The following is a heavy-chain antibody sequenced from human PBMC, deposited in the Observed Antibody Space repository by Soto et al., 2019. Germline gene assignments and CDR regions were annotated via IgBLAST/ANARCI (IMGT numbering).Heavy chain of an antibody. J-gene: IGHJ4*02. D-gene: IGHD6-19*01. V-gene: IGHV3-30-3*01. CDR1: GFTFSSYA. CDR2: ISYDGSNK. Sequence: QVQLVESGGGVVQPGRSLRLSCAASGFTFSSYAMHSVRQAPGKGLEWVAVISYDGSNKYYADSVKGRFTISRDNSKNTLYLQMNSLRAEDTAVYYCARGSYSSGWYPGFDYWGQGTLVTVSS. CDR3: ARGSYSSGWYPGFDY.